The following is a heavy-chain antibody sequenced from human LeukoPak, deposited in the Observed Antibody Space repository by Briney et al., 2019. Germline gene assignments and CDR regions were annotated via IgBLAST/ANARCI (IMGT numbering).Heavy chain of an antibody. J-gene: IGHJ4*02. V-gene: IGHV4-4*07. CDR2: IYSSGST. CDR3: AREPSYSSSWYGY. CDR1: GGSINTYY. Sequence: SETLSLTCTVSGGSINTYYWSWIRQPAGKGLEWIGRIYSSGSTNYNPSLKSRVTISVDASKNQFSLKLSSVTAADTAVYCCAREPSYSSSWYGYWGQGTLVTVSS. D-gene: IGHD6-13*01.